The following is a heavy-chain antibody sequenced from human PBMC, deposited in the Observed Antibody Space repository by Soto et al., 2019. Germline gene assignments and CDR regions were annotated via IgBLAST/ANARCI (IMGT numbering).Heavy chain of an antibody. CDR1: GYSFSTYW. V-gene: IGHV5-51*03. J-gene: IGHJ4*02. Sequence: EVQLVQSGAEVKKPGESLKISCKGLGYSFSTYWIAWVRQMPGKGLEWMGIIYPGDSDTRYSPSFQGQVTISADKSINIAFLQWSSLTASDTAICHYLRLAKSEVSNWSRLDFWGQGTLVTVSS. CDR2: IYPGDSDT. D-gene: IGHD3-9*01. CDR3: LRLAKSEVSNWSRLDF.